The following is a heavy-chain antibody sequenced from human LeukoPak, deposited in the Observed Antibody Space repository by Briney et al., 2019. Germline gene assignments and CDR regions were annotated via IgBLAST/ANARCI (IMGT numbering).Heavy chain of an antibody. CDR2: IYYSGST. Sequence: PSETLSLTCTVSGGSISSSSYYWGWIRQPPGKGLEWIGSIYYSGSTYYNPSLKSRVTISVDTSKNQFSLKLSSVTAADTAVYYCARDPLIVVVPAAISRRSGIDYWGQGTLVTVSS. V-gene: IGHV4-39*07. J-gene: IGHJ4*02. CDR3: ARDPLIVVVPAAISRRSGIDY. D-gene: IGHD2-2*01. CDR1: GGSISSSSYY.